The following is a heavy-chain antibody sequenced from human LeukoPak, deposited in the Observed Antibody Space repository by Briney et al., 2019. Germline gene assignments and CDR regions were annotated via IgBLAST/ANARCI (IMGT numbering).Heavy chain of an antibody. Sequence: DPSETLSLTCAVYGGSFSGYYWSWIRQPPGKGLEWIGEINHSGSTNYNPSLKSRVTISVDTSKNQFSLKMSSETAADTAVYYCALLEMDTAMGPRGMDVWGKGTTVTVSS. CDR3: ALLEMDTAMGPRGMDV. CDR2: INHSGST. J-gene: IGHJ6*04. CDR1: GGSFSGYY. D-gene: IGHD5-18*01. V-gene: IGHV4-34*01.